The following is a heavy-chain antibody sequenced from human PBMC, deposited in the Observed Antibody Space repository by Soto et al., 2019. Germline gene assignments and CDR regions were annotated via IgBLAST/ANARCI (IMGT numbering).Heavy chain of an antibody. CDR3: ARRWELIHHDACDT. D-gene: IGHD1-26*01. CDR1: GYSFTSYW. J-gene: IGHJ3*02. CDR2: IYPCESDT. V-gene: IGHV5-51*01. Sequence: PGESLKISCKGSGYSFTSYWIGWVRQIPWKGLEWMGIIYPCESDTRYSPSFQGQVTISGDKSISTAYLQWSSLKASDTAMYYCARRWELIHHDACDTWGQKNLVTASS.